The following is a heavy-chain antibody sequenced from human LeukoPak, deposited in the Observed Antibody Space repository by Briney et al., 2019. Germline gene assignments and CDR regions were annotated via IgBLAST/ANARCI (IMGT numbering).Heavy chain of an antibody. V-gene: IGHV3-20*04. CDR2: INWNGGST. CDR1: GFTFDDYG. CDR3: AREGNYDSSGYYQHNDY. Sequence: PGGSLRLSCAASGFTFDDYGMSWVRQAPGKGLEWVSAINWNGGSTGYADSVKGRFTISRDNAKNSLYLQMNSLRAEDTALYYCAREGNYDSSGYYQHNDYWGQGTLVTVSS. D-gene: IGHD3-22*01. J-gene: IGHJ4*02.